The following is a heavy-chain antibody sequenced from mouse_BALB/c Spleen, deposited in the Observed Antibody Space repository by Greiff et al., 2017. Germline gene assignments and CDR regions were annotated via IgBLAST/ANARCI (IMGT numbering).Heavy chain of an antibody. CDR3: ANYRYDEVHAMDY. CDR1: GYTFTSYW. Sequence: VQLQQPGAELVKPGASVKLSCKASGYTFTSYWMHWVKQRPGQGLEWIGEINPSNGRTNYNEKFKSKATLTVDKSSSTAYMQLSSLTSEDSAVYYCANYRYDEVHAMDYWGQGTSVTVSS. D-gene: IGHD2-14*01. J-gene: IGHJ4*01. CDR2: INPSNGRT. V-gene: IGHV1S81*02.